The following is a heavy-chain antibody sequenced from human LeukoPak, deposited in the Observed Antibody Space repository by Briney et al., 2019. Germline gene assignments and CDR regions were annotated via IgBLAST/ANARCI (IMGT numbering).Heavy chain of an antibody. V-gene: IGHV1-18*01. J-gene: IGHJ6*02. CDR3: AREGILSGSYYYYYGMDV. Sequence: ASVKVSCKASGGTFSSYAISWVRQAPGQGLEWMGWISAYNGNTNYAQKLQGRVTMTTDTSTSTAYMELRSLRSDDTAVYYCAREGILSGSYYYYYGMDVWGQGTTVTVSS. CDR1: GGTFSSYA. D-gene: IGHD1-26*01. CDR2: ISAYNGNT.